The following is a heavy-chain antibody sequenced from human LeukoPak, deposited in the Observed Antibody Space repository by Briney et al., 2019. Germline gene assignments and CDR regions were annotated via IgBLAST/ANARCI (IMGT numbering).Heavy chain of an antibody. Sequence: GASVKVSCKASGGTFSSYAISWVRQAPGQGLEWMGWINPNTGGTNYAQKFQGRVTMTRDTSISTAYMELSRLRSDDTAVYYCARGRTMPVDYWGQGTLVTVSS. V-gene: IGHV1-2*02. D-gene: IGHD2-2*01. J-gene: IGHJ4*02. CDR1: GGTFSSYA. CDR3: ARGRTMPVDY. CDR2: INPNTGGT.